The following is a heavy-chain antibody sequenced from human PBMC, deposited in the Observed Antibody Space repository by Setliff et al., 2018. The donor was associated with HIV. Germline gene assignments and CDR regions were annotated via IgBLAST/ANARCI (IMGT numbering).Heavy chain of an antibody. D-gene: IGHD3-10*01. V-gene: IGHV4-61*09. CDR1: GGSVNSGNYH. Sequence: PSETLSLTCSVSGGSVNSGNYHWAWIRQPAGKGLEWIGYIYTSGSTNYNPSLKSRVTISVDTSKNQFSLKLSSVTAADTAVYYCARGSFIGDYYYFDYWGQGTLVTVSS. CDR2: IYTSGST. CDR3: ARGSFIGDYYYFDY. J-gene: IGHJ4*02.